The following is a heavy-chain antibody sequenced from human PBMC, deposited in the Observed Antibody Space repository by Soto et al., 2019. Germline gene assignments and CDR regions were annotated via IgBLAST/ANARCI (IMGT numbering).Heavy chain of an antibody. D-gene: IGHD2-21*01. V-gene: IGHV4-31*11. CDR3: AASCVACGGFNYYGMDV. CDR2: IYYSGTT. Sequence: PSETLSLTCAVYGGSFSGYYWYWIRQHPGKGLEWIGYIYYSGTTYYNPSLKSRVTISVDTSKNQFSLKLSSVTAADTAVYYCAASCVACGGFNYYGMDVWGQGTTVTVSS. CDR1: GGSFSGYY. J-gene: IGHJ6*02.